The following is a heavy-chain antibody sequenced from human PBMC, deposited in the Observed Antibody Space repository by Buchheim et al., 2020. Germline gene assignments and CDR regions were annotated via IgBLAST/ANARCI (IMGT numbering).Heavy chain of an antibody. CDR2: IYPGDSYT. Sequence: EVQLVQSGAEVKRPGESLKISCQGSGYSFTGAYIAWVRQMPGKGLEWMGNIYPGDSYTAYNPSFQGQVTLSVDNSIRPAYLQWYSLKASDSAVYYCARRVRDSSGYNFDFWGQGTL. CDR1: GYSFTGAY. CDR3: ARRVRDSSGYNFDF. D-gene: IGHD5-18*01. J-gene: IGHJ4*02. V-gene: IGHV5-51*01.